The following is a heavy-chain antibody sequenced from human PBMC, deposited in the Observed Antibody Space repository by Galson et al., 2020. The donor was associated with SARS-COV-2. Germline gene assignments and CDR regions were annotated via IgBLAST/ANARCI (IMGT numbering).Heavy chain of an antibody. J-gene: IGHJ6*03. D-gene: IGHD3-10*01. CDR3: ARPRPDYYYYYYMDV. V-gene: IGHV4-34*01. CDR2: INHSGST. CDR1: GGSFSGYY. Sequence: SETLSLTCAVYGGSFSGYYWSWIRQPPGKGLEWIGEINHSGSTNYNPSLKSRVTILVDTSKNQFSLKLSSVTAADTAVYYCARPRPDYYYYYYMDVWGKGTTVTVSS.